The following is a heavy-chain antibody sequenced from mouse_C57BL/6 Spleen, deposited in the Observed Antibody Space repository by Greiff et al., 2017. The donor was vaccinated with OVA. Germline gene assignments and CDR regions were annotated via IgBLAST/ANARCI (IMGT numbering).Heavy chain of an antibody. D-gene: IGHD2-2*01. CDR2: INPNNGGT. CDR1: GYTFTDYY. Sequence: VQLQQSGPELVKPGASVKISCKASGYTFTDYYMNWVKQSHGKSLEWIGDINPNNGGTSYNQKFKGKATLTVDKSSSTAYIELRSLTSEDSAVYYCARETMVTYCDYWGQGTTLTVSS. J-gene: IGHJ2*01. V-gene: IGHV1-26*01. CDR3: ARETMVTYCDY.